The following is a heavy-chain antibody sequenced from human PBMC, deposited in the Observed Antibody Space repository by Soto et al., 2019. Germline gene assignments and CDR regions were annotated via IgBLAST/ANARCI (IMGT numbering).Heavy chain of an antibody. CDR2: INHSGST. Sequence: SETLSLTCAVYGGSFSGYYWSWIRQPPGKGLEWIGEINHSGSTNYNPSLKSRVTISVDTSKNQFSLKLSSVTAADTAVYYCARGLGITMVRGVLTPSMDVWGKGTTDTVSS. CDR3: ARGLGITMVRGVLTPSMDV. CDR1: GGSFSGYY. J-gene: IGHJ6*03. D-gene: IGHD3-10*01. V-gene: IGHV4-34*01.